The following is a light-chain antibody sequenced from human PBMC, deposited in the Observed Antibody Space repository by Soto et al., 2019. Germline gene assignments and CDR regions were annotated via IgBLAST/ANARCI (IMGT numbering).Light chain of an antibody. CDR2: AAS. Sequence: IQLTQSPSSLSSSVGDRVTITCRASQSISSYLNWYQQKPGKAPKLLIYAASSLQSGVPSRFSGSGSGTEFTLTISRLEPEDYEVYYCQQYGSSPRTFGQGTKVDIK. J-gene: IGKJ1*01. CDR3: QQYGSSPRT. CDR1: QSISSY. V-gene: IGKV1-39*01.